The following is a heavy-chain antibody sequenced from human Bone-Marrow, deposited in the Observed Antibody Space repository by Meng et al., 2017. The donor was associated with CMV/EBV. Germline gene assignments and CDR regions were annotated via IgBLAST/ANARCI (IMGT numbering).Heavy chain of an antibody. Sequence: GESLKFSCAASGFTFSDPYMDWVRQAPGKGLEWVGRTRNKANSYTTEYAASVKGRFTISRDDSKNSLYLQMNSLKTEDTAVYYCARSPSELDYWGQGTLVTVSS. J-gene: IGHJ4*02. D-gene: IGHD1-14*01. V-gene: IGHV3-72*01. CDR3: ARSPSELDY. CDR2: TRNKANSYTT. CDR1: GFTFSDPY.